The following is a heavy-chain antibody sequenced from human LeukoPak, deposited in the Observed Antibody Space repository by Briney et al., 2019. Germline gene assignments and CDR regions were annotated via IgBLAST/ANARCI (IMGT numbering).Heavy chain of an antibody. V-gene: IGHV3-11*01. CDR1: GFTFSDYY. D-gene: IGHD5-12*01. CDR2: LSSSGSMI. Sequence: PGGSLRLSCAASGFTFSDYYINCLSSSGSMIYYADSVKGRFTTSRDNAKNSLYLRMNSLRAEDTALYYCARGIDSGYDYFDYWGQGTLVTVSS. CDR3: ARGIDSGYDYFDY. J-gene: IGHJ4*02.